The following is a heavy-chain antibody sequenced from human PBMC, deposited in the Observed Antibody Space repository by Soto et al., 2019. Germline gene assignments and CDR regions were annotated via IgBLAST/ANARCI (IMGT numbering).Heavy chain of an antibody. Sequence: GGSLILSCPASGFTFSDHYMSWIRQAPGKGLEWVSYISSSGSPLYYADSVKGRFTVSRDNAKNSLYLQMSSLRAEDTALYYCARDPDTTSKIDHLGQGTQVTVSS. V-gene: IGHV3-11*01. D-gene: IGHD4-4*01. J-gene: IGHJ4*02. CDR1: GFTFSDHY. CDR3: ARDPDTTSKIDH. CDR2: ISSSGSPL.